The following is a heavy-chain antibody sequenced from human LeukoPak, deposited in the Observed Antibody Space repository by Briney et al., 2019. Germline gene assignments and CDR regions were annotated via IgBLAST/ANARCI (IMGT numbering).Heavy chain of an antibody. CDR2: ISFDGGNK. J-gene: IGHJ4*02. CDR3: ASGALSSSWHLAS. Sequence: PGRSLRLSCAASGFPFSNYAMHWVRQAPGKGLEWVAVISFDGGNKYYADSVKGRFTISRDNSKNTVYLQMNSLRPEGTAVNFCASGALSSSWHLASWGQGTLVTVSS. CDR1: GFPFSNYA. V-gene: IGHV3-30-3*01. D-gene: IGHD6-13*01.